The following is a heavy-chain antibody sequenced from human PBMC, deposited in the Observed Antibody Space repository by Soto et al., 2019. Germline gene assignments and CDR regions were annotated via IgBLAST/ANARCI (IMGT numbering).Heavy chain of an antibody. CDR3: GKIGLAMVTSDFDF. CDR1: GFTFSSYA. CDR2: ISGSGSNT. V-gene: IGHV3-23*01. D-gene: IGHD5-18*01. Sequence: PGGCMRLSCAASGFTFSSYAMGWVRQPPGKGLEWVSAISGSGSNTYYADSMKGRFTISRDNSKNTLYLQMNSLRAEDTAVYYCGKIGLAMVTSDFDFRGQGTLVTLSS. J-gene: IGHJ4*02.